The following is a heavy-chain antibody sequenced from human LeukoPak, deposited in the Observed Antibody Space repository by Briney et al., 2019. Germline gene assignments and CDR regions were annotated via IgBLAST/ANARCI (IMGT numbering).Heavy chain of an antibody. CDR1: GGSFSGYY. CDR2: INHSGST. J-gene: IGHJ5*02. D-gene: IGHD1-26*01. Sequence: PXXTLSLTCAVYGGSFSGYYWSWIRQPPGKGLEWIGEINHSGSTNYNPSLKSRVTISVDTSKNQFSLKLSSVTAADTAVYYCARRLKGRGANWFDPWGQGTLATVSS. V-gene: IGHV4-34*01. CDR3: ARRLKGRGANWFDP.